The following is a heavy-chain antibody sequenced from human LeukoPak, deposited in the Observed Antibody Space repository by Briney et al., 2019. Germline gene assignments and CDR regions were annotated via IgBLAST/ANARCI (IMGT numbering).Heavy chain of an antibody. CDR3: AKDRRYYYDSSGYFPDAFDI. D-gene: IGHD3-22*01. Sequence: GGSLRLSCAASGFTVSSNYMSWVRQAPGKGLEWVSAISGSGGSTYYADSVKGRFTISRDNSKNTLYLQMNSLRAEDTAVYYCAKDRRYYYDSSGYFPDAFDIWGQGTMVTVSS. J-gene: IGHJ3*02. CDR2: ISGSGGST. CDR1: GFTVSSNY. V-gene: IGHV3-23*01.